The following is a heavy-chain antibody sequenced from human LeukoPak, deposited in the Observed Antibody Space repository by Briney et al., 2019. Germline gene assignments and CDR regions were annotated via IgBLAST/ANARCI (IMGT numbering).Heavy chain of an antibody. Sequence: SETLSLTCTVSGGSISSYYWSWIRQPPGKGLEWIGYIYYSGSTNYNPSLKSRVTISVDTSKNQFSLKLSSVTAADTAVYYCARDWGPFGSSTYYGSGSYYYYGMDVWGQGTTVTVSS. V-gene: IGHV4-59*08. D-gene: IGHD3-10*01. CDR3: ARDWGPFGSSTYYGSGSYYYYGMDV. CDR1: GGSISSYY. CDR2: IYYSGST. J-gene: IGHJ6*02.